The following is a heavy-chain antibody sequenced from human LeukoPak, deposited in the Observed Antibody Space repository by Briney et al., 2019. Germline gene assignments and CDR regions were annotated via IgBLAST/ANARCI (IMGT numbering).Heavy chain of an antibody. Sequence: PGGSLRLSCAASGFTFSSYGMHWVRQAPGKGLEWVAVIWYDGSNKYYADSVKGRFTISRDNSKNTLYLQMNSLRAEDTAVYYCARDNPTVTPKWPNSLDYWGQGTLVTVSS. V-gene: IGHV3-33*01. CDR1: GFTFSSYG. CDR3: ARDNPTVTPKWPNSLDY. D-gene: IGHD4-17*01. CDR2: IWYDGSNK. J-gene: IGHJ4*02.